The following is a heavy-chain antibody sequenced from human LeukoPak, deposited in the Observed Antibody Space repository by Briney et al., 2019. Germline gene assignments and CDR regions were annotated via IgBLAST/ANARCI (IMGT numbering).Heavy chain of an antibody. CDR1: GFTFDDYG. J-gene: IGHJ4*02. CDR2: INWNGGGT. Sequence: PGGSLRLSCAASGFTFDDYGMSWVRQAPGKGLEWVSGINWNGGGTGYADSVKGRFTISRDNAKNSLYLQMNSLRAEDTALYYCARDERYYYDSSGYPVDFCGQGTLVTVSS. V-gene: IGHV3-20*04. D-gene: IGHD3-22*01. CDR3: ARDERYYYDSSGYPVDF.